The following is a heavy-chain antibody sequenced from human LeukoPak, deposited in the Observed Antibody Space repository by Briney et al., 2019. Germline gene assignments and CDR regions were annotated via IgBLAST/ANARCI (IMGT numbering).Heavy chain of an antibody. J-gene: IGHJ1*01. CDR1: GGSFSGYY. V-gene: IGHV4-34*01. CDR2: INHSGST. D-gene: IGHD2-21*02. Sequence: SETLSLTCAVYGGSFSGYYWSWIRQPPGKGLEWIGEINHSGSTNYNPSLKSRVTISVDTSKNQFSLKLSSVTAADTAVYYCARGSNRKHIVVVTASRAEYFQHWGQGTLVTVSS. CDR3: ARGSNRKHIVVVTASRAEYFQH.